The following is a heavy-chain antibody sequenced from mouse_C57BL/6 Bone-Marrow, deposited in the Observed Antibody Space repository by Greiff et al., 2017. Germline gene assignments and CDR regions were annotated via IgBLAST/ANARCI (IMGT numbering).Heavy chain of an antibody. CDR1: GFNIKDDY. J-gene: IGHJ4*01. CDR2: IDPENGDT. D-gene: IGHD1-1*01. CDR3: TFYCYGSSYLLWAMDY. Sequence: VQLQQSGAELVRPGASVKLSCTASGFNIKDDYMHWVKQRPEQGLEWIGWIDPENGDTEYASKFQGKATITADTSSNTAYLQLSSLTSEDTAVYYCTFYCYGSSYLLWAMDYWGQGTSVTVSS. V-gene: IGHV14-4*01.